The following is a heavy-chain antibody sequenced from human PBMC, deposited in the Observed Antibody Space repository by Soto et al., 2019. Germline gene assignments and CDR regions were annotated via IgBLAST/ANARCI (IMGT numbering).Heavy chain of an antibody. CDR1: GGSISSSIYY. Sequence: SETLSLTCTVSGGSISSSIYYWGWIRQPPGKGLEWIGSIYYSGSTYYNPSLKSRVTISVDTSKNQFSLKLSSVTAADTAVYYCATLFSDYVQYYFDYWGQRTLVTVSS. V-gene: IGHV4-39*01. D-gene: IGHD4-17*01. CDR3: ATLFSDYVQYYFDY. CDR2: IYYSGST. J-gene: IGHJ4*02.